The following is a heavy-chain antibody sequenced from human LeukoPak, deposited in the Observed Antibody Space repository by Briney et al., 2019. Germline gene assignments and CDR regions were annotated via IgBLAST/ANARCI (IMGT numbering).Heavy chain of an antibody. V-gene: IGHV1-46*01. CDR2: INPSGGST. CDR3: ARRRTIFGVVILPWFDP. CDR1: GYTFTSYY. D-gene: IGHD3-3*01. J-gene: IGHJ5*02. Sequence: ASVKVSCKASGYTFTSYYVHWVRQAPGQGLEWMEIINPSGGSTSYAQKFQGRVTMTRDMSTSTVYMELSSLRSEDTAVYYCARRRTIFGVVILPWFDPWGQGTLVTVSS.